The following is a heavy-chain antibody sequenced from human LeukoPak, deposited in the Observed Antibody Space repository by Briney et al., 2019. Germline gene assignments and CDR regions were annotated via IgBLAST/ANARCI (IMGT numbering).Heavy chain of an antibody. CDR3: ARAPLLLWFGSLGLDY. D-gene: IGHD3-10*01. CDR1: RDTLSTYG. V-gene: IGHV1-18*01. CDR2: IFGDEGDT. Sequence: GSVRVSRRASRDTLSTYGTCGGPQAREQGRECVGWIFGDEGDTNYTQNPQGRGTISTDTSTSPASMELRSLRSDATAVYYCARAPLLLWFGSLGLDYWGQGTLVTVSS. J-gene: IGHJ4*02.